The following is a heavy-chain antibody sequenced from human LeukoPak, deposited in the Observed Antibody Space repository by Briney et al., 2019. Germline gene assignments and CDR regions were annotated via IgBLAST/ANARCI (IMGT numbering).Heavy chain of an antibody. J-gene: IGHJ4*02. CDR3: ARVRTNTYGFDY. CDR1: GFTFSSYA. CDR2: ISYDGSNK. V-gene: IGHV3-30*04. Sequence: GGSLRLSCAASGFTFSSYAMHWVRQAPGKGLEWVAVISYDGSNKYYADSVKGRFTISRDNSKNTLYLQMNSLRAEDTAVYYCARVRTNTYGFDYWGQGTLVTVSS. D-gene: IGHD5-18*01.